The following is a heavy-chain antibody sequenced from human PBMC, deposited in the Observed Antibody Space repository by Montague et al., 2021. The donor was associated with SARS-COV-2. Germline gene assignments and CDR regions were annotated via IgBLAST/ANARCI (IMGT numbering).Heavy chain of an antibody. CDR1: SSSFLPYS. V-gene: IGHV4-34*01. CDR2: GTPSGNA. D-gene: IGHD3-10*01. J-gene: IGHJ5*01. CDR3: ARARGSHYMSWFDF. Sequence: SETLSLTCAVNSSSFLPYSWSWIRQPPGGGLEWIGKGTPSGNAFYNSTPNLRITISVSTSSSQFSLRLTSVTAADTAVYYCARARGSHYMSWFDFWGRGTLVTVSS.